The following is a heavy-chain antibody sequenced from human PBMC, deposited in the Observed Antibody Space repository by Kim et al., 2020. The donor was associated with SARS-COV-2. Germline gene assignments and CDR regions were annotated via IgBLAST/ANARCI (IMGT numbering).Heavy chain of an antibody. Sequence: SVKVSCKASGGTFSSYAISWVRQAPGQGLEWMGGIIPIFGTANYAQKFQGRVTITADESTSTAYMELSSLRSEDTAVYYCAREGEGDFMVRGVMDYWGQGTLVTVSS. CDR1: GGTFSSYA. V-gene: IGHV1-69*13. J-gene: IGHJ4*02. CDR3: AREGEGDFMVRGVMDY. D-gene: IGHD3-10*01. CDR2: IIPIFGTA.